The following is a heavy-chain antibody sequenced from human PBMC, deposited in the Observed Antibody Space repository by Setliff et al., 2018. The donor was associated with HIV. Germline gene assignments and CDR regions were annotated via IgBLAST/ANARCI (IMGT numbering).Heavy chain of an antibody. Sequence: GESLKISCKGSGYSFTSNWIGWVRQMPGKGLEWMGIIHPVDSDTRYSPSFQGQVTISADKSISTAYLQWSTLKASDTAIYYCARRASKASLDYWGQGTLVTVSS. V-gene: IGHV5-51*01. CDR2: IHPVDSDT. J-gene: IGHJ4*02. CDR1: GYSFTSNW. CDR3: ARRASKASLDY.